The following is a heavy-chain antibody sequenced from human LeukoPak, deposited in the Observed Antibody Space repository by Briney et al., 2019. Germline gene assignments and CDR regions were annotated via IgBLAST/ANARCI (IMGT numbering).Heavy chain of an antibody. V-gene: IGHV3-23*01. J-gene: IGHJ5*02. CDR3: ARDLGIFGVATTNWFDP. CDR2: ISPSGDIT. D-gene: IGHD3-3*01. CDR1: GFSFSSHG. Sequence: GGSLRLSCAGSGFSFSSHGMNWVRQAPGKGLEWVSGISPSGDITYYTVSVRGRFTISRDNAKNSLYLQMNSLRAEDTAVYYCARDLGIFGVATTNWFDPWGQGTLVTVSS.